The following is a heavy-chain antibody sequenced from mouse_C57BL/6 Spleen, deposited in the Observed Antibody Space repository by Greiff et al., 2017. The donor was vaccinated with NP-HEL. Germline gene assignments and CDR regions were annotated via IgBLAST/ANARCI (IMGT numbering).Heavy chain of an antibody. CDR3: ARSEGYFFAY. V-gene: IGHV1-55*01. Sequence: QVHVKQPGAELVKPGASVKMSCKASGYTFTSYWITWVKQRPGQGLEWIGDIYPGSGSTNYNEKFKSKATLTVDTSSSTAYMQLSSLTSEDSAVYYCARSEGYFFAYWGQGTLVTVSA. D-gene: IGHD2-3*01. J-gene: IGHJ3*01. CDR1: GYTFTSYW. CDR2: IYPGSGST.